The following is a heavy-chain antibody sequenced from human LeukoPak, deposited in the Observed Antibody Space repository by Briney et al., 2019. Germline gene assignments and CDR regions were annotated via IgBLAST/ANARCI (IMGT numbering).Heavy chain of an antibody. CDR3: ARVSSPWSPRDAFDI. Sequence: SQTLSLTCAISGDSVSSNSATWNWIRQSPSRGLEWLGRTYYKSKWYNDYAVSVKSRITINSDTSKNQFSLQLNSVTPVDTAVYYCARVSSPWSPRDAFDIWGQGTMVTVSS. CDR2: TYYKSKWYN. D-gene: IGHD1-26*01. CDR1: GDSVSSNSAT. V-gene: IGHV6-1*01. J-gene: IGHJ3*02.